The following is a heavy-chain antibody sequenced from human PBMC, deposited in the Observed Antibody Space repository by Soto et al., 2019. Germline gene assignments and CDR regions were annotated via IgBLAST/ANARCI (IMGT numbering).Heavy chain of an antibody. CDR1: GFTFSSYA. J-gene: IGHJ4*02. CDR2: IGGSGDNT. V-gene: IGHV3-23*01. CDR3: AKTISGYFWAGDS. Sequence: EVPLSESGGGLVQPGGSLRLSCAASGFTFSSYAISWVRQAPGKGLEWVSGIGGSGDNTYYADSVRGRFTISRDNSRNTLYLQMNSLRAEDTALYYCAKTISGYFWAGDSWGRGTLVTVSS. D-gene: IGHD5-12*01.